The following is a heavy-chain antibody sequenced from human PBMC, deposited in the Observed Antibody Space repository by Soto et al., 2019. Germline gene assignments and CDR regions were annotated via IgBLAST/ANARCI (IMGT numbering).Heavy chain of an antibody. D-gene: IGHD6-13*01. CDR2: ISGSGDST. CDR1: GFTFSSYA. V-gene: IGHV3-23*01. J-gene: IGHJ4*02. CDR3: AKSYSSNRYDYFDY. Sequence: PGGSLRLSCAASGFTFSSYAMSWVRQAPGKGLEWVSAISGSGDSTYYADSVKGRFTISRDTSKNTLYLQMDSLRAEDTALYYCAKSYSSNRYDYFDYWGQGTLVTVSS.